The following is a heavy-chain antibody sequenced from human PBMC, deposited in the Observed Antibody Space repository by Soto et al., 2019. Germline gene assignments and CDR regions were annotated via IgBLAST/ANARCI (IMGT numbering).Heavy chain of an antibody. D-gene: IGHD3-9*01. Sequence: PGGSLRLSCSASGFTFSSYGMHWVRQAPGKGLEWVAVISYDGSNKYYADSVKGRFTISRDNSKNTLYLQMNSLRAEDTAVYYCAKAGTYYDILTGFDYWGQGTLVTVSS. V-gene: IGHV3-30*18. CDR1: GFTFSSYG. CDR2: ISYDGSNK. J-gene: IGHJ4*02. CDR3: AKAGTYYDILTGFDY.